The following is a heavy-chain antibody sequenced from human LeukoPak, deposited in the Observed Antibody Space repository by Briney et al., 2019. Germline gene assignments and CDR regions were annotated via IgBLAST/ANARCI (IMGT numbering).Heavy chain of an antibody. J-gene: IGHJ4*02. CDR2: ISGSDGST. CDR1: GFTFSSYA. CDR3: AKDWSPRCGGDCYYFDY. V-gene: IGHV3-23*01. Sequence: GGSLRLSCAASGFTFSSYAMSWVRQAPGKGLEWVSAISGSDGSTYYADSVKGRFTISRDNSRNTLYLQMNSLRAEDTAVYYCAKDWSPRCGGDCYYFDYWGRGTLVTVSS. D-gene: IGHD2-21*01.